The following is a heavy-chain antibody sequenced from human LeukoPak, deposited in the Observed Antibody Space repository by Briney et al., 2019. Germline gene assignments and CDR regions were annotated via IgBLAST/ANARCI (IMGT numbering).Heavy chain of an antibody. Sequence: GESLQISCRGSGYSFTSYWIGWVRHMPGKGLEWMGIIHPGDSDTRYSPSFQGQVTLSADKSISTAYLQWSSLKASDTAMYYCARGKGYCSSTSCYTNDAFDIWGQGTMVTVSS. CDR1: GYSFTSYW. D-gene: IGHD2-2*02. CDR3: ARGKGYCSSTSCYTNDAFDI. V-gene: IGHV5-51*01. CDR2: IHPGDSDT. J-gene: IGHJ3*02.